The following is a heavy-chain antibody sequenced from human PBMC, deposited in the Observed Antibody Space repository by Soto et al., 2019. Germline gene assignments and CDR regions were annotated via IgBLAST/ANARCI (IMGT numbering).Heavy chain of an antibody. CDR1: GFTLSIYW. CDR2: INSDGRST. Sequence: PXGSLRLSCSAAGFTLSIYWMHWVRQAPGKGLVWVSRINSDGRSTSYADSVKGRFTISRDNAKNTLFLQMNSLRAEDTAVYYCARDGMYSSSADYWGQGTLVTVSS. CDR3: ARDGMYSSSADY. V-gene: IGHV3-74*01. J-gene: IGHJ4*02. D-gene: IGHD6-6*01.